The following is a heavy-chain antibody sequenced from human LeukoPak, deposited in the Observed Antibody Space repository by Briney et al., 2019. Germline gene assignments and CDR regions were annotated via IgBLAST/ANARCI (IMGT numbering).Heavy chain of an antibody. CDR3: SRETGPFCPFGH. Sequence: PSGTLSLTCGVSGGSITTTNYWSWVRQPPGQGLEWIGEISLTGRTNYNPSLKSRVSISIDESKNHLYLNLASVTAADTAVYYCSRETGPFCPFGHWGQGTLVAVTS. CDR2: ISLTGRT. CDR1: GGSITTTNY. J-gene: IGHJ4*02. D-gene: IGHD7-27*01. V-gene: IGHV4-4*02.